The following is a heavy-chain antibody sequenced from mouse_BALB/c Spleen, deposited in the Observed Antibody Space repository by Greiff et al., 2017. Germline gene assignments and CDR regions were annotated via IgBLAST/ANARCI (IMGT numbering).Heavy chain of an antibody. D-gene: IGHD2-10*01. J-gene: IGHJ2*01. CDR3: AGGLLYFDY. CDR1: GFTFSDYG. CDR2: ISSGSSTI. Sequence: EVMLVESGGGLVQPGGSRKLSCAASGFTFSDYGMAWVRQAPEKGLEWVAYISSGSSTIYYADTVKGRFTISRDNPKNTLFLQMTSLRSEDTAMYYCAGGLLYFDYWGQGTTLTVSS. V-gene: IGHV5-17*02.